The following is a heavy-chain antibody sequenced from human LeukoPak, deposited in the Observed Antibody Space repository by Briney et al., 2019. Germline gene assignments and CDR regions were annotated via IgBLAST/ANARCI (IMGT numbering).Heavy chain of an antibody. J-gene: IGHJ4*02. CDR2: ISWNSDTI. Sequence: GGSLRLSCAASGFNFDDHAMNWVRQAPGKGLEWISGISWNSDTIGYADSVKGRFTISRDNAKKSLYLQMNSLRPEDTAFYYYAKAGGSGSYYKPPFDSWGQGTLVTVSS. CDR1: GFNFDDHA. V-gene: IGHV3-9*01. D-gene: IGHD3-10*01. CDR3: AKAGGSGSYYKPPFDS.